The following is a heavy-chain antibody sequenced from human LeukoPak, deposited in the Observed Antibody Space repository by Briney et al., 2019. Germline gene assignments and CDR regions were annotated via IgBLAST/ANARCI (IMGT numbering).Heavy chain of an antibody. CDR3: AREVTYYYDSSGYYYADY. J-gene: IGHJ4*02. CDR1: GYTFTSYG. Sequence: ASVKVSCKASGYTFTSYGISRVRQAPGQGLEWMGWISAYNGNTNYAQKLQGRVTMTTDTSTSTAYMELRSLRSDDTAVYYCAREVTYYYDSSGYYYADYWGQGTLVTVSS. CDR2: ISAYNGNT. D-gene: IGHD3-22*01. V-gene: IGHV1-18*01.